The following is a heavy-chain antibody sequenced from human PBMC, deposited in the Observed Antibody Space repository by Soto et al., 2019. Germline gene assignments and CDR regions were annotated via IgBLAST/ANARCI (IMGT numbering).Heavy chain of an antibody. V-gene: IGHV3-23*01. CDR2: MSGSGASI. Sequence: EAQLLESGGGLVQPGESLTLSCVASHFAFNIDAMTWVLQDAGKGLEWVSCMSGSGASIYYADSVKGRCTITRDKSKKTPSLQLTSLSPGDTAVSWCARDNWNGGYYGLDVWGQGTTVTVS. J-gene: IGHJ6*02. CDR1: HFAFNIDA. CDR3: ARDNWNGGYYGLDV. D-gene: IGHD1-20*01.